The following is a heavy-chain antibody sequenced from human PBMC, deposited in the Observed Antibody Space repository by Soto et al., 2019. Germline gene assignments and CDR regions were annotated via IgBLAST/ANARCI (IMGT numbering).Heavy chain of an antibody. J-gene: IGHJ6*02. CDR1: GFTFTSSA. CDR3: VSYNARLQFGENCYYIMDV. D-gene: IGHD3-10*01. V-gene: IGHV1-58*02. CDR2: IVVGSGNT. Sequence: SVKVSCKASGFTFTSSAMQWVRQARGQRLEWIGWIVVGSGNTNYAQKFQERVTITRDMSTSTAYMELSSLRYEDTAVYYCVSYNARLQFGENCYYIMDVWGQGTMVTVSS.